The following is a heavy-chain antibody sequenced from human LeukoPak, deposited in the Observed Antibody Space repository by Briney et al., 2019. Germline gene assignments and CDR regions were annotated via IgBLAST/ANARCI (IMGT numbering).Heavy chain of an antibody. D-gene: IGHD4-17*01. V-gene: IGHV1-69*05. Sequence: SVKVSCKASGGTFSSYAISWVRQAPGQGLEWMGRIIPIFGTASYAQKFQGRVTITTDESTSTAYMELSSLRSEDTAVYYCAKGGAKHDYGDYFDYWGQGTLVTVSS. CDR2: IIPIFGTA. CDR3: AKGGAKHDYGDYFDY. CDR1: GGTFSSYA. J-gene: IGHJ4*02.